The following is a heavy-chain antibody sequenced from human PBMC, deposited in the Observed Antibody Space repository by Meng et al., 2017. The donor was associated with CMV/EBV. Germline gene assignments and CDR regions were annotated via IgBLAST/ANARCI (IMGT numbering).Heavy chain of an antibody. Sequence: GESLKISCAASGFTFSSYWMSWVRQAPGKGLEWVANIKQDGSEKYYVDSVEGRFTISRDNAKNSLYLQMNSLRAEDTAVYYCARWGRWLQFFDYWGQGTLVTVPQ. CDR3: ARWGRWLQFFDY. J-gene: IGHJ4*02. CDR1: GFTFSSYW. V-gene: IGHV3-7*01. CDR2: IKQDGSEK. D-gene: IGHD5-24*01.